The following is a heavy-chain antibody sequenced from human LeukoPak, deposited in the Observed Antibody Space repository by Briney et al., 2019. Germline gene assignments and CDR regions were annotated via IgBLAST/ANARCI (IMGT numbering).Heavy chain of an antibody. Sequence: ASVNVSCTASGYTFTSYDINWVRQATGQGLEWMGWMNPNSGNTGYAQKFQGRVTMTRNTSISTAYMELSSLRSEDTAVYYCARSYYYGDWGSDYWGQGTLVTVSS. CDR3: ARSYYYGDWGSDY. D-gene: IGHD4-17*01. CDR2: MNPNSGNT. J-gene: IGHJ4*02. CDR1: GYTFTSYD. V-gene: IGHV1-8*01.